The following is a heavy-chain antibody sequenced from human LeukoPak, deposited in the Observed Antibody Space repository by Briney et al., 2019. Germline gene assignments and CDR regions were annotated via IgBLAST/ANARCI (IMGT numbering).Heavy chain of an antibody. V-gene: IGHV3-21*01. CDR2: ISSSSNYI. J-gene: IGHJ4*02. CDR1: GFTFSSYS. Sequence: PGGSLRLSCAASGFTFSSYSMNWVRQAPGKGLEWVSSISSSSNYIYYADSVKGRFTISRDNSKNTLYLQMNSLRAEDTAVYYCAKGPYGIPYAPLWFGGIDYWGQGTLVTVSS. CDR3: AKGPYGIPYAPLWFGGIDY. D-gene: IGHD3-10*01.